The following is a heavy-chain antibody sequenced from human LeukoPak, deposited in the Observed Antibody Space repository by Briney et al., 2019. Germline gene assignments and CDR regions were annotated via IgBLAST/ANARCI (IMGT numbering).Heavy chain of an antibody. CDR1: GFTFSRSS. CDR2: ISSNGGTI. V-gene: IGHV3-48*01. Sequence: GGSLRLSCVASGFTFSRSSQNWVRQAPGKGLEWLSYISSNGGTIYYANSVKGRFTISRDNVNNSLHLEMNSLRAEDTAVYYCARLIITSDDAYWGQGTLVTVSS. J-gene: IGHJ4*02. CDR3: ARLIITSDDAY. D-gene: IGHD3-16*01.